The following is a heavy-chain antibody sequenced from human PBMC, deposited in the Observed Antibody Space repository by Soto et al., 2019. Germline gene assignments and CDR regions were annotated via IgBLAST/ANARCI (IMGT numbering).Heavy chain of an antibody. V-gene: IGHV3-21*01. D-gene: IGHD4-4*01. CDR3: ARDSSYSNYGPSWYFDL. Sequence: LSLTCAASGFTFSSYSMNWVRQAPGKGLEWVSSISSSSSYIYYADSVKGRFTISRDNAKNSLYLQMNSLRAEDTAVYYCARDSSYSNYGPSWYFDLWGRGTLVTVSS. CDR1: GFTFSSYS. J-gene: IGHJ2*01. CDR2: ISSSSSYI.